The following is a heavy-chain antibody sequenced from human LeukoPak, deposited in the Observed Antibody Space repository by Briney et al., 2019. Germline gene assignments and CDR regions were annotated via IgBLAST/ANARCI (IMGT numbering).Heavy chain of an antibody. V-gene: IGHV1-2*06. CDR3: ARDHITYYYDSSGSRDVVQH. J-gene: IGHJ1*01. Sequence: ASVKVSCKASGYTFTGYYMHWVRQAPGQGLEWVGRINPNSGGTNYAQKFQGRVTMTRDTSISTAYMELSRLRSDDTAVYYCARDHITYYYDSSGSRDVVQHWGQGTLVTVSS. CDR1: GYTFTGYY. D-gene: IGHD3-22*01. CDR2: INPNSGGT.